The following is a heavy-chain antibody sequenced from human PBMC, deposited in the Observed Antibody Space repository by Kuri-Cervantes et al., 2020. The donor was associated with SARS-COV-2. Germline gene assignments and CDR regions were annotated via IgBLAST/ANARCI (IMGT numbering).Heavy chain of an antibody. CDR2: FDPEDGET. D-gene: IGHD6-19*01. CDR3: ATAAVAGWAFDI. Sequence: ASVKVSCKASGYTFTSYYMHWVRQAPGKGLEWMGGFDPEDGETIYAQKFQGRVTMTEDTSTDTAYMELSSLRSEDTAVYYCATAAVAGWAFDIWGQGTMVTVSS. CDR1: GYTFTSYY. V-gene: IGHV1-24*01. J-gene: IGHJ3*02.